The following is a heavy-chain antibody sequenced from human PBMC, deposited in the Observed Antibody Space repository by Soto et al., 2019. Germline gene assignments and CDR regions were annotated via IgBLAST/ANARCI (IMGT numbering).Heavy chain of an antibody. CDR2: ISGYNGNT. J-gene: IGHJ5*02. CDR1: GYIFTTYG. CDR3: ARNEYCDGGTCYSGWFDP. Sequence: QVPLVQSGAEVQRPGASVKVSCKASGYIFTTYGISWVRQALGHGLEWMGRISGYNGNTKYAQKFQDRVTMTTDTSTSTAYMELRSLRSDDTAVYCCARNEYCDGGTCYSGWFDPWDQGTLVIVSS. D-gene: IGHD2-15*01. V-gene: IGHV1-18*01.